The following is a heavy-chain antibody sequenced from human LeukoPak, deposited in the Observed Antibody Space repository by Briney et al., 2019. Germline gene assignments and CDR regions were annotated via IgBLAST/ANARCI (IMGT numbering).Heavy chain of an antibody. CDR3: ARVPYCSSTSCYSGGGVFDY. CDR1: GGSISSSSYY. CDR2: IYYSGST. V-gene: IGHV4-39*01. Sequence: SPSETLSLTCTVSGGSISSSSYYWGWIRQPPGKGLEWIGSIYYSGSTYYNPSLKSRVTISVDTSKNQFSLKLSSVTAADTAVYYCARVPYCSSTSCYSGGGVFDYWGQGTLATVSS. J-gene: IGHJ4*02. D-gene: IGHD2-2*02.